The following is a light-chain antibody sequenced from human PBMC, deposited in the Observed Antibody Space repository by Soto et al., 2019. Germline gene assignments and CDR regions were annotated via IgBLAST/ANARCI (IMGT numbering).Light chain of an antibody. CDR2: KVS. CDR1: QNIDSW. Sequence: DMQVTQTPSTLSASVGDRVNMTCRASQNIDSWRAWYPQQPGKGPKLLINKVSKLESGGPLRISGSGSVKEFTITIRSLEPDDFATYYLLQFHPFWWKFGQGTKVDI. J-gene: IGKJ1*01. V-gene: IGKV1-5*03. CDR3: LQFHPFWWK.